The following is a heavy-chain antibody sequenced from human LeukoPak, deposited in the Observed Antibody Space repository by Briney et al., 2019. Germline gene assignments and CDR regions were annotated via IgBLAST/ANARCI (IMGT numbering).Heavy chain of an antibody. D-gene: IGHD3-10*01. J-gene: IGHJ6*03. V-gene: IGHV3-20*04. CDR3: ARERFGSDYYLDV. CDR1: GFTFDEYG. Sequence: GGSLRLSCAASGFTFDEYGMSWVRQAPAKGLEWVSGINWSGGTTVYAESVKGRFTVSRDNAKNSLYLQVNSLRVDDTALYYCARERFGSDYYLDVWGKGTTVTVSS. CDR2: INWSGGTT.